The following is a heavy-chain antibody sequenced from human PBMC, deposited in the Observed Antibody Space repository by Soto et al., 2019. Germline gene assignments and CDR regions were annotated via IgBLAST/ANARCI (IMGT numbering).Heavy chain of an antibody. J-gene: IGHJ6*04. D-gene: IGHD6-19*01. CDR1: GGSFSGYY. Sequence: SETLSLTCAVYGGSFSGYYWSWIRQPPGKGLEWIGEINHSGSTNYNPSLKSRVTITVDTSKNQFSLKLSSVTAADTAVYYCARDSSGLDVWGKGTTVTVSS. CDR2: INHSGST. CDR3: ARDSSGLDV. V-gene: IGHV4-34*01.